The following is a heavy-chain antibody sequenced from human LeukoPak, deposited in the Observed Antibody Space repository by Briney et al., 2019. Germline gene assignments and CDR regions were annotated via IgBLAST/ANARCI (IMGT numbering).Heavy chain of an antibody. V-gene: IGHV3-48*03. D-gene: IGHD3-16*01. Sequence: PGGSLRLSCAASGFTFSGYEMNWVRQAPGKGLEWVSYISSSGSKIYYADSVRGRFTISRDNAKNSLYLQMDSLRAEDTAVYYCAGILGAALDIWGQGTMVTVSS. CDR3: AGILGAALDI. CDR2: ISSSGSKI. CDR1: GFTFSGYE. J-gene: IGHJ3*02.